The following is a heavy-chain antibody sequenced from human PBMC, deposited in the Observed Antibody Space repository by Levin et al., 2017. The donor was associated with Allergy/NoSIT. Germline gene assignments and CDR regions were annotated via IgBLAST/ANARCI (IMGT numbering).Heavy chain of an antibody. CDR3: TRAAARDYISDY. Sequence: HPGGSLRLSCAASGFILSDYYMDWVRQAPGEGLEWIARSRNKARSYTTEYAASVKGRFSVSRDDSTNSLYLQLSSLKTDDTAVYYCTRAAARDYISDYWGQGTLVTVSS. D-gene: IGHD4-17*01. CDR2: SRNKARSYTT. J-gene: IGHJ4*02. CDR1: GFILSDYY. V-gene: IGHV3-72*01.